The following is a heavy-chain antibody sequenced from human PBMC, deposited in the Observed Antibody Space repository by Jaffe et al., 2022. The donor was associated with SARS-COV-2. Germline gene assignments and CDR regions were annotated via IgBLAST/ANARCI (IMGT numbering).Heavy chain of an antibody. Sequence: EVQLLESGGGLVQPGGSLRLSCPASGFMFMSYVMSWVRQAPGKGLEWVSGISGSGETTYYADSVKGRFTISRDNSKNTLYLHMNSLRVEDTAVYYCAKGGLAEARRGWGGFDMWGQGTEVTVSS. CDR2: ISGSGETT. CDR3: AKGGLAEARRGWGGFDM. D-gene: IGHD3-10*01. V-gene: IGHV3-23*01. J-gene: IGHJ3*02. CDR1: GFMFMSYV.